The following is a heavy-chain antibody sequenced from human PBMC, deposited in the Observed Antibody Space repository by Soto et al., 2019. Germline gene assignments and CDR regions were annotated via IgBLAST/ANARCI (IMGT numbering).Heavy chain of an antibody. CDR2: NYHSERT. CDR1: GGSLSSSNW. Sequence: QVQLQESGPGLVTPSRNLSLTCAVSGGSLSSSNWWRWGRQPPGKGLVWIGGNYHSERTNNNPSLKSRVTISVDKSKIQLSPKLTSVTAADTAVYYCARGGALGPAGIALAGYGVDLGGQGTTVTVSS. D-gene: IGHD6-19*01. J-gene: IGHJ6*02. V-gene: IGHV4-4*02. CDR3: ARGGALGPAGIALAGYGVDL.